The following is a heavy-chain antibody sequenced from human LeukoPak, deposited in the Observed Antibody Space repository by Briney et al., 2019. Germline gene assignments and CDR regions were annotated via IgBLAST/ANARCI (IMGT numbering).Heavy chain of an antibody. Sequence: SETLSLTCTVSGGSISSYYWSWIRQPPGKGLEWIGYIYYSGSTNYNPSLKSRVTISVDTSKNQFSLKLSSVTAADTAVYYCARGTDSSGYYDEFDYWGQGTLVTVSS. CDR3: ARGTDSSGYYDEFDY. V-gene: IGHV4-59*01. D-gene: IGHD3-22*01. CDR2: IYYSGST. J-gene: IGHJ4*02. CDR1: GGSISSYY.